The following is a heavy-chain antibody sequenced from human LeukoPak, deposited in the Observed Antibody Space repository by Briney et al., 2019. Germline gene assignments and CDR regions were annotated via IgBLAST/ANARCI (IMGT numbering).Heavy chain of an antibody. CDR2: ISGSGAGT. CDR1: GFTFSSFA. V-gene: IGHV3-23*01. CDR3: AKSIAVAFYS. J-gene: IGHJ4*02. Sequence: EGSLKLSCAASGFTFSSFAMSWVRQAPGKELDWVSSISGSGAGTYYADSVKGRFTISRDNSKNTLYLQMNSLRAEDTAVYYCAKSIAVAFYSWGQGTLVTVSS. D-gene: IGHD6-19*01.